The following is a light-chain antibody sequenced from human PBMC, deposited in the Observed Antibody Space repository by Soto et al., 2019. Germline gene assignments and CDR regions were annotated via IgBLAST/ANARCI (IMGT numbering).Light chain of an antibody. CDR1: SSDVGGYKF. J-gene: IGLJ1*01. CDR3: CSYAGSRYV. Sequence: QSALTQPASVSASPGQSITISCTGTSSDVGGYKFVSWYQHHPGKAPKLMIYEVNNRPSGVPDRFSGSKSGNTASLTISGLQAEDEADYYCCSYAGSRYVFGTGTKVTVL. V-gene: IGLV2-14*01. CDR2: EVN.